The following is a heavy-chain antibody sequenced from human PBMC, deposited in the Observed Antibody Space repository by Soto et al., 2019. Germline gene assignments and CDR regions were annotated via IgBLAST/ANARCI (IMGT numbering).Heavy chain of an antibody. D-gene: IGHD6-13*01. CDR2: IYYSGST. Sequence: SETLSLTCTVSDGSISSYYLSWIRQPPGKGLEWIGYIYYSGSTNYNPSLKSRVTISVDTSKNQFSLKLSSVTAADTAVYYCARDRVLAAADYYYYGMDVWGQGTTVTVSS. CDR1: DGSISSYY. CDR3: ARDRVLAAADYYYYGMDV. V-gene: IGHV4-59*01. J-gene: IGHJ6*02.